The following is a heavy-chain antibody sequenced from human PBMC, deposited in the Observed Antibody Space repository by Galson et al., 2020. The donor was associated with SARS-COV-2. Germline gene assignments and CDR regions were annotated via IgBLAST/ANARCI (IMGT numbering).Heavy chain of an antibody. Sequence: GESLKISCTASGFSFNNFAMSWVRQAPGKGLEWVSVISGSGWTTFYIDSVKGRFTMSRDNSKNAAYLQMNSLSAEDTAVYFCAKDGAGSGAWGYYYYMDVWGEGTTVSVSS. J-gene: IGHJ6*03. CDR2: ISGSGWTT. V-gene: IGHV3-23*01. CDR1: GFSFNNFA. CDR3: AKDGAGSGAWGYYYYMDV. D-gene: IGHD3-10*01.